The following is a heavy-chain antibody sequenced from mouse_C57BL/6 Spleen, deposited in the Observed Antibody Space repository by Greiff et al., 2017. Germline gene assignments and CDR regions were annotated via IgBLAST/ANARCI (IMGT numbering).Heavy chain of an antibody. V-gene: IGHV1-63*01. Sequence: VQLQQSGAELVRPGTSVKMSCKASGYTFTNYWIGWAKQRPEHGLEWIGDIYPGGGYTNYNEKFKGKATLTADKSSSTAYMQFSSLTSEDSAIYYCARGRDGHFDYWGQGTTLTVSS. CDR1: GYTFTNYW. CDR2: IYPGGGYT. D-gene: IGHD1-1*01. CDR3: ARGRDGHFDY. J-gene: IGHJ2*01.